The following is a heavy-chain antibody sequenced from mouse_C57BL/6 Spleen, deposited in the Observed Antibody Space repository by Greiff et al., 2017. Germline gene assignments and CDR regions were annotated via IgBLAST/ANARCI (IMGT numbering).Heavy chain of an antibody. Sequence: QVQLKESGAELARPGASVKLSCKASGYTFTSYGISWVKQRTGQGLEWIGEIYPRSGNTYYNEKFKGKATLTADKSSSTAYMELRSLTSEDSAVYFCAREGYGNSPFAYWGQGTLVTVSA. CDR1: GYTFTSYG. V-gene: IGHV1-81*01. CDR2: IYPRSGNT. CDR3: AREGYGNSPFAY. D-gene: IGHD2-10*02. J-gene: IGHJ3*01.